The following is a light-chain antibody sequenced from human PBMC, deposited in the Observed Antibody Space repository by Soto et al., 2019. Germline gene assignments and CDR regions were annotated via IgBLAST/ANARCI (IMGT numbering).Light chain of an antibody. Sequence: QSVLTQPPSASGTPGQRVTISCSGSSSNIGSNYVYWYQQLPGSAPKLLIYRNDQRPSGVPDRVSASKSGTAASLAISGLRSEDEADYHCAAWDDSLSAVVFGGGTKLTVL. V-gene: IGLV1-47*01. CDR2: RND. CDR1: SSNIGSNY. CDR3: AAWDDSLSAVV. J-gene: IGLJ2*01.